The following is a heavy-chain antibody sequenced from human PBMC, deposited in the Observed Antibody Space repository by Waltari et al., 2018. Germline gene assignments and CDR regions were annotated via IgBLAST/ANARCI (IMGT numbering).Heavy chain of an antibody. Sequence: QVQLVQSGAEVKKPGASVKVSCKASGYTFTSYDINRVRQATGQGLEWMGWMNPNIGNTGYAQKFQGRVTMTRNTSISTAYMELSSLRSEDTAVYYCARTEGTRHYYYYYGMDVWGQGTTVTVSS. CDR3: ARTEGTRHYYYYYGMDV. J-gene: IGHJ6*02. V-gene: IGHV1-8*01. CDR2: MNPNIGNT. D-gene: IGHD1-7*01. CDR1: GYTFTSYD.